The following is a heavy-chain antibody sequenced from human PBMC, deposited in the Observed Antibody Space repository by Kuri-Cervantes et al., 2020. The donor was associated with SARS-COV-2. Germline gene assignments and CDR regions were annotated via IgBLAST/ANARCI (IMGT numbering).Heavy chain of an antibody. D-gene: IGHD6-13*01. CDR2: IYSGGST. V-gene: IGHV3-53*01. CDR3: AIAAAEFFDY. Sequence: GESLKISCAASGFTVSSNYMSWVRQAPGKGLEWVSVIYSGGSTYYADSVKGRFTISRDNSKNTLYLQMNNLRAEDTAVYYCAIAAAEFFDYWGQGTLVTVSS. CDR1: GFTVSSNY. J-gene: IGHJ4*02.